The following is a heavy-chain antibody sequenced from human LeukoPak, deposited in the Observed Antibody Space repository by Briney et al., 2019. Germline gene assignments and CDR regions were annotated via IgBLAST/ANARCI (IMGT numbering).Heavy chain of an antibody. D-gene: IGHD5-24*01. CDR1: GFTFSDYY. V-gene: IGHV3-11*01. Sequence: PGGSLRLSCAASGFTFSDYYMSWIRQAPGKGLEWVSYISSSGSTIYYADSVKGRFIISRDNAKNSLYLQMNSLRAEDTAVYYCAREIEMATTVPGYWGQGTLVTVSS. J-gene: IGHJ4*02. CDR3: AREIEMATTVPGY. CDR2: ISSSGSTI.